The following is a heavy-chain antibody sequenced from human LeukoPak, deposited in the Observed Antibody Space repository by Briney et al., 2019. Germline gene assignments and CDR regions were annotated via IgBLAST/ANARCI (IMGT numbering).Heavy chain of an antibody. CDR1: GGSFSGYY. J-gene: IGHJ4*02. Sequence: SETLSLTCAVYGGSFSGYYWSWIRQPPGKGLEWIGEINHSGSTNYNPSLKSRVTISVDTSKNQFSLKLSSVTAADTAVYYCAKLAGCSSAICYSVDYWGQGTLVTVSS. CDR2: INHSGST. D-gene: IGHD2-2*01. V-gene: IGHV4-34*01. CDR3: AKLAGCSSAICYSVDY.